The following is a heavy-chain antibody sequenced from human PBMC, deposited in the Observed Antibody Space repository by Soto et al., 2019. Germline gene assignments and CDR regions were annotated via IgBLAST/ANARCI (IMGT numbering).Heavy chain of an antibody. CDR2: ISTYSGDT. CDR1: GYNFFTYD. CDR3: ARHHGPTTSENWFDP. Sequence: QVHLVQSGVEVKTPGASVKVSCQASGYNFFTYDISWVRQAPGQGLEWMGWISTYSGDTKYAQKFQGRVTMTKDTSTTTAYLELRSLRSDDAAVYYCARHHGPTTSENWFDPLGQGTLVTVSS. V-gene: IGHV1-18*01. D-gene: IGHD5-12*01. J-gene: IGHJ5*02.